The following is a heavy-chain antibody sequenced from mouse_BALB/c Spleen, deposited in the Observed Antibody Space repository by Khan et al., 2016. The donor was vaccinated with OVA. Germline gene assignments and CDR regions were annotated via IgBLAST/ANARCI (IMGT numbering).Heavy chain of an antibody. D-gene: IGHD2-2*01. Sequence: QVQLKESGPGLVAPSQSLSIACTVSGSASTNYGVSWARQTPGKGLEWLGVIWSDGNTNYHSSLKSRQTTTRENSKRQVLLKLISLQTYDTATYYCAIIFYGYDWFAYWGQGTLVTVSA. CDR3: AIIFYGYDWFAY. J-gene: IGHJ3*01. V-gene: IGHV2-3*01. CDR2: IWSDGNT. CDR1: GSASTNYG.